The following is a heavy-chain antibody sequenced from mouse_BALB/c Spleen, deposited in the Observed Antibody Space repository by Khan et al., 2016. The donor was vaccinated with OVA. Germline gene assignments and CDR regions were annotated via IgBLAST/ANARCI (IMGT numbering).Heavy chain of an antibody. CDR3: ARRNYCGYTVGY. D-gene: IGHD1-2*01. CDR2: ISPGSGDT. J-gene: IGHJ3*01. CDR1: GYTFTDFY. Sequence: QVQLKESGTELARPGASVNLSCKASGYTFTDFYINWVKQRSGQGLEWIGEISPGSGDTYYNEKFKGKATLTADKSSSTAYMQLSSLTSEASAVYFWARRNYCGYTVGYWGQGTLVTVSA. V-gene: IGHV1-77*01.